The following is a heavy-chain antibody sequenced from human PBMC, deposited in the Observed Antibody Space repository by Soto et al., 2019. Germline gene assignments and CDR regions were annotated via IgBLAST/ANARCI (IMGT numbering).Heavy chain of an antibody. V-gene: IGHV4-4*02. D-gene: IGHD6-13*01. J-gene: IGHJ4*02. CDR2: IYHSGST. CDR1: GGSISSSNW. CDR3: ARLYGSRGPFDY. Sequence: SETLSLTCAVSGGSISSSNWWSWVRQPPGKGLEWIGEIYHSGSTNYNPSLESRVTISVDTSKNQFSLKLSSVTAADTAVYYCARLYGSRGPFDYWGQGTLVTVSS.